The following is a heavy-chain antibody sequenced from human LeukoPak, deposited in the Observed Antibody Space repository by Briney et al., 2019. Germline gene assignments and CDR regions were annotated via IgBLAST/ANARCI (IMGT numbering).Heavy chain of an antibody. CDR3: AKGHTYGMI. D-gene: IGHD2-8*01. V-gene: IGHV3-48*04. CDR2: ISSSGTTM. CDR1: GFIFNNYG. Sequence: GGSLRLSCAASGFIFNNYGLVWVRQAPGKGLEWVSYISSSGTTMEYAKSVKGRFTISRDNAKDCLYLQMNSLEAEDTAVYYCAKGHTYGMIWGQGTLVSVSS. J-gene: IGHJ4*02.